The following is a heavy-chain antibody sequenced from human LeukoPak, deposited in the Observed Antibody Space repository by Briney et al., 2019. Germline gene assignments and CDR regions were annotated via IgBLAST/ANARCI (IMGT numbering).Heavy chain of an antibody. J-gene: IGHJ4*02. V-gene: IGHV4-31*11. Sequence: PSETLSLTCAVYGGSFSGYYWSWIRQHPGKGLEWIGYIHYSGSTYYNPSLRSRMIISVDTSKNQFSLQLSSVTAADTAVYYCARVVSDCGGARCYKGYLDYWGQGTLVTVSS. CDR2: IHYSGST. D-gene: IGHD2-2*02. CDR1: GGSFSGYY. CDR3: ARVVSDCGGARCYKGYLDY.